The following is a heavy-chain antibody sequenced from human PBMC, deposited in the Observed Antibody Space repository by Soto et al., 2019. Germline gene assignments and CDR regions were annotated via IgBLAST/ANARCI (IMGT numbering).Heavy chain of an antibody. V-gene: IGHV3-30*18. D-gene: IGHD6-19*01. CDR1: GFTFSSYG. CDR3: AKDTVYSSGWYLVVAYYYYYGMDV. J-gene: IGHJ6*02. Sequence: GGSLRLSCAASGFTFSSYGMHWVRQAPGKGLEWVAVISYDGSNKYYADSVKGRFTISRDNSKNTLYLQMNSLRAEDTAVYYCAKDTVYSSGWYLVVAYYYYYGMDVWGQGNTVTVSS. CDR2: ISYDGSNK.